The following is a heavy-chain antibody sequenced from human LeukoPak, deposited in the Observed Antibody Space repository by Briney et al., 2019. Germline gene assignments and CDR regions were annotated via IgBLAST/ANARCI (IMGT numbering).Heavy chain of an antibody. CDR1: GFTFSSYE. CDR2: ISSSGSTI. J-gene: IGHJ3*02. CDR3: AKDISMSLYAFDI. Sequence: PGGSLRLSCAASGFTFSSYEMNWVRQAPGEGLEWVSYISSSGSTIYYADSVKGRFTISRDNAKNSLYLQMNSLRAEDTALYYCAKDISMSLYAFDIWGQGTMVTVSS. V-gene: IGHV3-48*03.